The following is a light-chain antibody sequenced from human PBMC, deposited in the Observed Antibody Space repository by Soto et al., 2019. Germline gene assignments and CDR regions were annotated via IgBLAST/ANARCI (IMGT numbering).Light chain of an antibody. J-gene: IGLJ3*02. CDR1: RSNVGDNA. V-gene: IGLV1-44*01. CDR3: AAWDDSLNGVV. CDR2: TND. Sequence: QSALTQPPSASGTPGQRVTISCSGSRSNVGDNAVNWYQQLPGATPKVIMYTNDQRPSGVPDRFSGSKSGTSASLAISGLQSEDEADYYCAAWDDSLNGVVFGGGTKVTVL.